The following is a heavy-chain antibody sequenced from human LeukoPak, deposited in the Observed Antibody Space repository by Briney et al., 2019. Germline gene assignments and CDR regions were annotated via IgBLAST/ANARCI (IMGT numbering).Heavy chain of an antibody. CDR3: AKALRITYAFDI. D-gene: IGHD3-10*01. V-gene: IGHV3-30*18. Sequence: PGGSLRPSCAASGFTFSSYGMHWVRQAPGKGLEWVAVISYDGSNKYYADSVKGRFTISRDNSKNTLYLQMNSLRAEDTAVYYCAKALRITYAFDIWGQGTMVTVSS. CDR2: ISYDGSNK. CDR1: GFTFSSYG. J-gene: IGHJ3*02.